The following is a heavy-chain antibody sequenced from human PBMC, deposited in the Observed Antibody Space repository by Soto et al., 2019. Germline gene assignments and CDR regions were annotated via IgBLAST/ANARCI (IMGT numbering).Heavy chain of an antibody. J-gene: IGHJ6*02. D-gene: IGHD3-10*01. CDR1: GGTFSSYA. CDR2: IIPIFGTA. V-gene: IGHV1-69*01. Sequence: QVQLVQSGAEVKKPGSSVKVSCKASGGTFSSYAISWVRQAPGQGLEWMGGIIPIFGTANYAQKFQGRVTITADESTSTAYMELSSLISVDTAVYYCARDSGGSSGSVSYYTTLYGLYYYYGMDVWGQGTTVTVSS. CDR3: ARDSGGSSGSVSYYTTLYGLYYYYGMDV.